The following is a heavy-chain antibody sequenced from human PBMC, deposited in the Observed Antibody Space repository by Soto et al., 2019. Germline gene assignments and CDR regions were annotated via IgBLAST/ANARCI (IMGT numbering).Heavy chain of an antibody. D-gene: IGHD6-6*01. J-gene: IGHJ4*02. CDR1: GFTFSDYY. CDR2: ISSSGSTT. Sequence: GGSLRLSCAASGFTFSDYYMSWIRQAPGKGLERVSYISSSGSTTYYADSVKGRFTISRDNSKSTLFLQMSSLRAEDTAVYYCARIPWQLSFDDWGQGTQVTVSS. V-gene: IGHV3-11*01. CDR3: ARIPWQLSFDD.